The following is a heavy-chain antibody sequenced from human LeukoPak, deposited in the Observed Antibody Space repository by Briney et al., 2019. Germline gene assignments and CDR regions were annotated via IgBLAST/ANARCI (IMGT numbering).Heavy chain of an antibody. J-gene: IGHJ4*02. CDR2: IYYSGNT. V-gene: IGHV4-59*01. D-gene: IGHD6-19*01. CDR1: GGSISSYY. CDR3: ARGAGWYNY. Sequence: SETLSLTCTVSGGSISSYYWSWIRQPPGKGLEWIGYIYYSGNTNYNPSLKSRVTISVDTSKNHCSLRLSSVTAADTAVYYCARGAGWYNYWGQGTLVTVSS.